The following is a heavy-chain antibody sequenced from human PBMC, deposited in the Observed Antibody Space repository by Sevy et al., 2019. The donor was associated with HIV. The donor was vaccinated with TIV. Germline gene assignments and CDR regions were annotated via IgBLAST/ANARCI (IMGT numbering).Heavy chain of an antibody. Sequence: SETLSLTCTVSGGSISSGGYYWSWIRQHPGKGLEWIGYIYYSGSTYYNPSLKSRVTISVDTSKNQFSLKLSSVTAADTAVYYCARAPTIFGVVDYWGQRTLVTVSS. CDR2: IYYSGST. CDR3: ARAPTIFGVVDY. D-gene: IGHD3-3*01. CDR1: GGSISSGGYY. V-gene: IGHV4-31*03. J-gene: IGHJ4*02.